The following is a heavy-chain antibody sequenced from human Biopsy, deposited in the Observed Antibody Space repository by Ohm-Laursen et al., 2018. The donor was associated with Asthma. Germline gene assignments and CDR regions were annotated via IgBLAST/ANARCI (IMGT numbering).Heavy chain of an antibody. V-gene: IGHV1-18*01. J-gene: IGHJ6*02. CDR2: ICVYNGNT. CDR3: ARAVDYSHYYGIDV. D-gene: IGHD3-10*01. Sequence: ASVKVFCKTSGYTFNSAGITWVRQAPGQGLEWMGWICVYNGNTKVAQKLQDRVTMITDTSTSTAYMELRSLRSDDTAVYFCARAVDYSHYYGIDVWGQGTTVTVS. CDR1: GYTFNSAG.